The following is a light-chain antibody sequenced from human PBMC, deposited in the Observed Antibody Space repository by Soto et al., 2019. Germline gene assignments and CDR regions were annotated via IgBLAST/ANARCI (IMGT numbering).Light chain of an antibody. CDR3: SSCTYRSSVI. V-gene: IGLV2-14*01. CDR1: SSDVGAYNY. CDR2: DVT. J-gene: IGLJ2*01. Sequence: QSALTQPASVSGSPGQSITISCTGTSSDVGAYNYVSWYQQHPGKAPKLIIYDVTNRPSGVSDRFSGSKSGNTASLTISGLLAEDEADYYCSSCTYRSSVIFGGGTKLTFL.